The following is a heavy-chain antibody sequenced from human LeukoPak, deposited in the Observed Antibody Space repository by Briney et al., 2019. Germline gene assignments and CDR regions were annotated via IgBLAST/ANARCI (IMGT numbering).Heavy chain of an antibody. CDR3: ARGPYIVVVVAPYYYYYGMDV. Sequence: SETLSLTCAVYGGSFSGYYWSWIRQPPEKGLEWIGEINHSGSTNYNPSLKSRVTISVDTSKNQFSLKLSSVTAADTAVYYCARGPYIVVVVAPYYYYYGMDVWGQGTTVTVSS. J-gene: IGHJ6*02. V-gene: IGHV4-34*01. CDR1: GGSFSGYY. CDR2: INHSGST. D-gene: IGHD2-15*01.